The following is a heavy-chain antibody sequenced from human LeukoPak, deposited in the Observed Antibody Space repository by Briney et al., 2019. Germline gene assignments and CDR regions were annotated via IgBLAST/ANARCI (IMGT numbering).Heavy chain of an antibody. V-gene: IGHV3-30*02. CDR1: GFTFSSYG. Sequence: PGGSLRLSCAASGFTFSSYGMHWVRQAPGKGLEWVAFIRYDGSNKYYADSVKGRFTISRDNSKNTLYLQMNSLRAEDTAVYYCAKDMYVVVVAATLDYWGQGTLVTVSS. CDR2: IRYDGSNK. J-gene: IGHJ4*02. CDR3: AKDMYVVVVAATLDY. D-gene: IGHD2-15*01.